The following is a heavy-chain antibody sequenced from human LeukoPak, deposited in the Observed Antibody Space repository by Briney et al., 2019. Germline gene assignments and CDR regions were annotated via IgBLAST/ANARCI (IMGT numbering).Heavy chain of an antibody. CDR1: GFTFSRYW. D-gene: IGHD3-22*01. Sequence: GGSLRLYCAASGFTFSRYWMSWVRQVPRKGLEWVANIKQDGSDKYYVDSVKGRFTISRDNAKNLLYLQMNSLRAEDTAMYYCARDKGDYDTSGSLFVFGGQGTLVTVSS. CDR3: ARDKGDYDTSGSLFVF. V-gene: IGHV3-7*03. J-gene: IGHJ4*02. CDR2: IKQDGSDK.